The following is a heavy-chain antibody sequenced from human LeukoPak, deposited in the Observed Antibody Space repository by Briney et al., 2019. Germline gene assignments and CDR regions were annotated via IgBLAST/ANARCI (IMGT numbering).Heavy chain of an antibody. CDR2: IYHSGST. Sequence: SEALSLTCAVSGGSISSSNWWSWVRQPPGKGLEWIGEIYHSGSTNYNPSLKSRVTISVDKSKNQFSLKLSSVTAADTAVYYCARRWAAAGDFDYWGQGTLVTVSS. J-gene: IGHJ4*02. V-gene: IGHV4-4*02. CDR3: ARRWAAAGDFDY. D-gene: IGHD6-13*01. CDR1: GGSISSSNW.